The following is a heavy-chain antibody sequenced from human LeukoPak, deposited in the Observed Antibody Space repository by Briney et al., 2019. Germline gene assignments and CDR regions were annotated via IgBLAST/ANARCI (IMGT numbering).Heavy chain of an antibody. CDR2: ISGSGGST. D-gene: IGHD3-10*01. J-gene: IGHJ4*02. CDR1: GFTFSSYA. V-gene: IGHV3-23*01. CDR3: AKFISERFGELFDY. Sequence: EGSLRLSCAASGFTFSSYAMSWVRQAPGKGLEWVSAISGSGGSTYYADSVKGRFTISRDNSKNTLYLQMNSLRAEDTAVYYCAKFISERFGELFDYWGQGTLVTVSS.